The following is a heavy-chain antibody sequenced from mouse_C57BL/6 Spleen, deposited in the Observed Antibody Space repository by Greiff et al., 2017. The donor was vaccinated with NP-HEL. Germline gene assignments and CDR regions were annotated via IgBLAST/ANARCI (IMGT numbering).Heavy chain of an antibody. CDR3: ARYDGYWGFAY. J-gene: IGHJ3*01. Sequence: QVQLQQPGAELVMPGASVKLSCKASGYTFTSYWMHWVKQRPGQGLEWIGEIDPSDSYTNYNQKFKGKSTLTVDKSSSTAYMQLSSLTSEDSAVYYCARYDGYWGFAYWGQGTLVTVSA. V-gene: IGHV1-69*01. CDR2: IDPSDSYT. D-gene: IGHD2-3*01. CDR1: GYTFTSYW.